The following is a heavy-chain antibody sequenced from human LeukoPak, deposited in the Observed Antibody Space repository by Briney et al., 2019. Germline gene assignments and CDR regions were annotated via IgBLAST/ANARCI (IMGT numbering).Heavy chain of an antibody. V-gene: IGHV4-39*07. CDR2: VCYSGNI. D-gene: IGHD3-10*01. Sequence: SETLSLTCTVSGGSISTRTYCWAWIRQPPGKGLEWIGSVCYSGNIHYNPYLKSRVTISVDTSKNQFSLKLSSVTAADTAVYYCARENYYGSGTIDYWGQGTLVTVSS. CDR1: GGSISTRTYC. J-gene: IGHJ4*02. CDR3: ARENYYGSGTIDY.